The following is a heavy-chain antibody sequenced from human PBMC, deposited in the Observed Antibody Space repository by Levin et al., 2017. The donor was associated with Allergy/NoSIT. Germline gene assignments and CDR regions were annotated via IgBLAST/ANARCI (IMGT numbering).Heavy chain of an antibody. CDR3: ATDCSSTSCFPIDY. J-gene: IGHJ4*02. Sequence: GGSLSLSCAASGFTFSSYEMNWVRQAPGKGLEWVSYISSSGSTIYYADSVKGRFTISRDNAKNSLYLQMNSLRAEDTAVYYCATDCSSTSCFPIDYWGQGTLVTVSS. V-gene: IGHV3-48*03. CDR1: GFTFSSYE. D-gene: IGHD2-2*01. CDR2: ISSSGSTI.